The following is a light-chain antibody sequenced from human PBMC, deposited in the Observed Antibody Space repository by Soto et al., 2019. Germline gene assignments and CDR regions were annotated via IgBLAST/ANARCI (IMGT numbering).Light chain of an antibody. CDR2: EVV. CDR3: KSYAGSNTYV. V-gene: IGLV2-8*01. CDR1: KSDIGVYDF. Sequence: QSVLTQPPSASGSPGQSVTISCTGTKSDIGVYDFVSWYQHHPGKAPRLIIYEVVQRPSGVPDLFSGSKSGNTASLTVSGLQAADEADYFCKSYAGSNTYVFGSVTKVTVL. J-gene: IGLJ1*01.